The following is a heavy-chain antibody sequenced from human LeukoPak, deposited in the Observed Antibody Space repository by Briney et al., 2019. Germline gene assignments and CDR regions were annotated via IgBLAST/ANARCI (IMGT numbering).Heavy chain of an antibody. CDR2: ISAHNGDT. CDR3: ATYDSSGYYRSRVFDY. CDR1: GYTFISYG. V-gene: IGHV1-18*01. J-gene: IGHJ4*02. D-gene: IGHD3-22*01. Sequence: GASVKVSCKASGYTFISYGISWVRQAPGQGLEWMGWISAHNGDTNYAQNLQGRVTMTRDTSTNAAYMELSSLRSEDTAVYYCATYDSSGYYRSRVFDYWGQGTLVTVSS.